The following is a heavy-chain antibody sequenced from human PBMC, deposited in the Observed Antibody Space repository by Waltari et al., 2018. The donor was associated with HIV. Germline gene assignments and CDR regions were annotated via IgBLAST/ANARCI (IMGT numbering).Heavy chain of an antibody. J-gene: IGHJ4*02. V-gene: IGHV5-51*01. CDR1: GYTFTNYW. Sequence: EVQLVQSGPEVKKPGESLKISCKVSGYTFTNYWIGWARQMPGKGLGWRGCTCPCDSDTRYTPSFQGQVTISADKSITTAYLQWTSLKASDTAMYYCSRLKDIVVVVSLSAFDYWGQGTLVTVSS. CDR2: TCPCDSDT. CDR3: SRLKDIVVVVSLSAFDY. D-gene: IGHD2-15*01.